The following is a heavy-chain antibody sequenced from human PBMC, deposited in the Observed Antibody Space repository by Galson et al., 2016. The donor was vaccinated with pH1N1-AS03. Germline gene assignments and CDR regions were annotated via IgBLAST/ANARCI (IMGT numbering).Heavy chain of an antibody. J-gene: IGHJ6*02. CDR1: GYTFTEYY. Sequence: SVKVSCKASGYTFTEYYMYWVRQAPGRGLEWMGWINPNSGGTKSAQKFQGRVTMTRDTSINTAYTELSSLRSDDTAVYYCARGDYFGSGTYKPYYAMDVWGQGTTVTVSS. CDR3: ARGDYFGSGTYKPYYAMDV. CDR2: INPNSGGT. D-gene: IGHD3-10*01. V-gene: IGHV1-2*02.